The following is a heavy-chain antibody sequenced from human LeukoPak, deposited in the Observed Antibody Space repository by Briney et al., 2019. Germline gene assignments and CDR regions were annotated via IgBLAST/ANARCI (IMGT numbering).Heavy chain of an antibody. CDR3: ARDGGDYDFWSGYSAYYGMDV. Sequence: GGSLRLSCAASGFTFSSYGMLWVRQAPGKGLEWVAVIWYDGSNKYYADSVKGRFTISRDNSKNTLYLQMNSLRAEDTAVYYCARDGGDYDFWSGYSAYYGMDVWGQGTTVTVSS. D-gene: IGHD3-3*01. V-gene: IGHV3-33*01. CDR2: IWYDGSNK. J-gene: IGHJ6*02. CDR1: GFTFSSYG.